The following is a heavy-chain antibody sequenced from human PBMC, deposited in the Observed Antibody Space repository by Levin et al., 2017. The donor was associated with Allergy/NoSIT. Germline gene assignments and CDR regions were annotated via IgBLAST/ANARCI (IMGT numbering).Heavy chain of an antibody. D-gene: IGHD2-21*02. CDR2: IRSKTYGGTT. CDR3: TRNGAYCGGDCYLKN. CDR1: GFTFGDDA. V-gene: IGHV3-49*03. J-gene: IGHJ4*02. Sequence: GGSLRLSCTASGFTFGDDAMSWFRQAPGKGLEWVGFIRSKTYGGTTEYAASVKGRFTISRDDAKNIAYLQMNSLKTEDSAVYYCTRNGAYCGGDCYLKNWGQGTLVTVSS.